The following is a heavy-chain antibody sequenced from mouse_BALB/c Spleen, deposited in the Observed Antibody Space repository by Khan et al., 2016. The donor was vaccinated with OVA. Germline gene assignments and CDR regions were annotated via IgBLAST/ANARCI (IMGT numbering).Heavy chain of an antibody. CDR1: GYTFTSYW. V-gene: IGHV1-7*01. Sequence: VQLVESGAELAKPGVSVKMSCTASGYTFTSYWMHWIKQRPGQGLEWIGYINPTSGYTDYNQKFKDKATLTADKSSSTAYMQLSSLTSDDSAVYYCARDRIDYWGQGTALTVSS. CDR3: ARDRIDY. J-gene: IGHJ2*01. CDR2: INPTSGYT.